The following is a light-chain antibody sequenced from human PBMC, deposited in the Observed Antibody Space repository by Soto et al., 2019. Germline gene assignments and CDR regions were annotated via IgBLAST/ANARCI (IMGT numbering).Light chain of an antibody. CDR1: QSVFYSSNNKNY. CDR2: WAS. V-gene: IGKV4-1*01. J-gene: IGKJ1*01. Sequence: DIVMTQSPDSLAVSLGERATINCKSSQSVFYSSNNKNYLAWYQQKPGQPPKLLIYWASTRETWVPDRFSGIGSGTESTLTISSLQAEDVAVYYCQQYYRPWTFGQGTKVEIK. CDR3: QQYYRPWT.